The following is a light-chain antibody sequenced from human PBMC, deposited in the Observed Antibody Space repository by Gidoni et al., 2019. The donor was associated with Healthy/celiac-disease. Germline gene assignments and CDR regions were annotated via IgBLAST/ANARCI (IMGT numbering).Light chain of an antibody. CDR2: GAS. Sequence: DIQMTQSPSSLSASVGDRVTITCQASQDISNYLNWYQQKPGKAPKVLIYGASNLETGVPSRFSGSGSGTDFTFTISILQPEDIATYYCQQFDNLPLFTFGPGTTVDIK. V-gene: IGKV1-33*01. CDR1: QDISNY. CDR3: QQFDNLPLFT. J-gene: IGKJ3*01.